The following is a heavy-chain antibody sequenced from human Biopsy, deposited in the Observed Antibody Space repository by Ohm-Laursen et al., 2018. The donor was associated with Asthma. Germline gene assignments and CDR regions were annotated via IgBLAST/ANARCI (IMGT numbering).Heavy chain of an antibody. J-gene: IGHJ5*02. V-gene: IGHV4-34*01. Sequence: GTLSLTCAVYGGSFSGYYWSWIRQPPGKGLVWIGEINHSGSTNYNPSLKSRVTISVDTSKNQFPLKLSSVTAADTAVYYCARAGQCSSTSCYNPGWFDPWGQGTLVTVSS. D-gene: IGHD2-2*01. CDR1: GGSFSGYY. CDR2: INHSGST. CDR3: ARAGQCSSTSCYNPGWFDP.